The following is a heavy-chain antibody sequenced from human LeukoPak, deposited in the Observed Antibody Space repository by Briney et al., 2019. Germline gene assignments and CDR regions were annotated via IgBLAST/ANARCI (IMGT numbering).Heavy chain of an antibody. V-gene: IGHV4-59*01. D-gene: IGHD4-23*01. Sequence: SETLSLICTVSGGSISSYYWTWLRQPPGRGLEWIGYFYYSGSTNYNPSLKSRVTISVDTSKNQFSLKLSSVTAADTAVYYCARDDYGGIDYWGQGTLVTVSS. CDR2: FYYSGST. J-gene: IGHJ4*02. CDR3: ARDDYGGIDY. CDR1: GGSISSYY.